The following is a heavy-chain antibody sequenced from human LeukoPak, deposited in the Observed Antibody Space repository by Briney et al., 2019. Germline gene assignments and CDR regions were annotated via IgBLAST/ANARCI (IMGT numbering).Heavy chain of an antibody. CDR3: ARGTGTVRYYYDSSGYPKPFDY. CDR1: GGSISSYY. D-gene: IGHD3-22*01. V-gene: IGHV4-59*01. J-gene: IGHJ4*02. CDR2: IYYSGST. Sequence: SETLSLTCTVSGGSISSYYWSWIRQPPGKGLEWIGYIYYSGSTNYNPSLKSRVTISVDTSKNQFSLKLSSVTAADTGVYYCARGTGTVRYYYDSSGYPKPFDYWGQGTLVTVSS.